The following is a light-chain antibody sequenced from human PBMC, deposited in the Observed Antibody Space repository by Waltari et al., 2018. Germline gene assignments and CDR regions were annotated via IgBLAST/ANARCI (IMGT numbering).Light chain of an antibody. J-gene: IGLJ2*01. Sequence: QSVLTQPPSASGTPGQRVTISCSRSSSNIGSNTVNWYTQLPGTAPKLLFYNNNQRPSGVPDRFSASKSGTSASLAISGLQSEDEADYYCATWDDSLNGVVFGGGTKLTVL. CDR2: NNN. CDR3: ATWDDSLNGVV. CDR1: SSNIGSNT. V-gene: IGLV1-44*01.